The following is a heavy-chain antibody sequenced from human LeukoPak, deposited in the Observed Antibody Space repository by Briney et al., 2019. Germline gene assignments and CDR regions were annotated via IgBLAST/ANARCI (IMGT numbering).Heavy chain of an antibody. V-gene: IGHV3-30*04. CDR3: AKDDYYDTSGYRD. CDR1: GFTFSSYA. CDR2: ISYDGSNR. D-gene: IGHD3-22*01. J-gene: IGHJ4*02. Sequence: GGSLRLSCAASGFTFSSYAMHWVRQAPGKGLEWVAVISYDGSNRYYADSVKGRFTISRDNSKNTLYLQMNSLRAEDTAVYYCAKDDYYDTSGYRDWGQGTLVTVSS.